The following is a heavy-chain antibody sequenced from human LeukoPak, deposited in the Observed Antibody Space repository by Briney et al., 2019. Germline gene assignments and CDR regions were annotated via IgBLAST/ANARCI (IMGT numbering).Heavy chain of an antibody. CDR1: GGSFSGYY. CDR2: INHSGST. V-gene: IGHV4-34*01. CDR3: AVCGGDCYSGYGY. D-gene: IGHD2-21*02. J-gene: IGHJ4*02. Sequence: SETLSLTCAVYGGSFSGYYWSWIRQPPGKGLEWIGEINHSGSTNYNPSLMSRVTISVDTSKNQFSLKLSSVTAADTAVYYCAVCGGDCYSGYGYWGQGTLVTVSS.